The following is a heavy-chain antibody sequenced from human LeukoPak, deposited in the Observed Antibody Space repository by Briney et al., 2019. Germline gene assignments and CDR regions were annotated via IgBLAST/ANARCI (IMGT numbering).Heavy chain of an antibody. V-gene: IGHV3-53*01. J-gene: IGHJ3*02. Sequence: PGGSLRLSCAASGFTVSSNYMSWVRQAPGKGLEWVSVIYSGGSTYYADSVKGRFTISRDNSKNTLYLQMNSLRAEDTDVYYCASGYCSGGSCYSDAFDIWGQGTMVTVSS. D-gene: IGHD2-15*01. CDR3: ASGYCSGGSCYSDAFDI. CDR2: IYSGGST. CDR1: GFTVSSNY.